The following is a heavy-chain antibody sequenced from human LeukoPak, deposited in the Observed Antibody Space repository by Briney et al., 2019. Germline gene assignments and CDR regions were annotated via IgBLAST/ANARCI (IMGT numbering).Heavy chain of an antibody. Sequence: ASVKVSCKASGYTFTGYYMHWVRQAPGQGLEWMGWINPNSGGTNYAQKFQGRVTMTRDTSISTAYMELSRLRSDDTAVYYCARDSGYYYDSSGYYRKGPFDYWGQGTLVTVSP. V-gene: IGHV1-2*02. CDR1: GYTFTGYY. D-gene: IGHD3-22*01. J-gene: IGHJ4*02. CDR2: INPNSGGT. CDR3: ARDSGYYYDSSGYYRKGPFDY.